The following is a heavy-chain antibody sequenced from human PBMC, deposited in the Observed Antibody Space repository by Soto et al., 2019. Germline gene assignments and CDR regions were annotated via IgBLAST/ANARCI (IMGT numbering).Heavy chain of an antibody. J-gene: IGHJ4*02. Sequence: EVQLLESGGGLVQPGESLRLSCAASGFTFSSYAMSWVRQAPGKGLEWVSVISGSDDSTYYADSVKGRFPISRDNSKNTLYLKMNSLRAEDTAVYSWTKRSSSSTFDYWGQGTLVTVSS. CDR1: GFTFSSYA. D-gene: IGHD6-6*01. V-gene: IGHV3-23*01. CDR3: TKRSSSSTFDY. CDR2: ISGSDDST.